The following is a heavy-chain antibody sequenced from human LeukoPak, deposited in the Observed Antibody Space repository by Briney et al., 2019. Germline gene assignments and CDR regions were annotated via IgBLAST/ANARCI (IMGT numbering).Heavy chain of an antibody. Sequence: ASVKVSCKASGYTFTSYGISWVRQAPGQGLEWMGWISAYNGNTNYAQKLQGRVTMTTDTSTSTAYMELRSLRSDDTAVYYCAKPQTGYGGYYDSSGYYYAPLCDWGQGTLVTVSS. J-gene: IGHJ4*02. D-gene: IGHD3-22*01. CDR3: AKPQTGYGGYYDSSGYYYAPLCD. V-gene: IGHV1-18*01. CDR1: GYTFTSYG. CDR2: ISAYNGNT.